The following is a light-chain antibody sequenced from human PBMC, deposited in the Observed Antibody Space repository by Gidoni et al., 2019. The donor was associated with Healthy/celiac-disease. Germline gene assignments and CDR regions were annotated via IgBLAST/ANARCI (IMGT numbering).Light chain of an antibody. Sequence: DSQMTQSPSSLSASVGDRVTITCQASQDISNYLNWYQQKPGKAPKLLIYDASTLETGVPSRFSGSGSGTDFTFTISSLQPEDIATYYCQQYDNPMYTFGQGTKLEIK. J-gene: IGKJ2*01. CDR2: DAS. CDR1: QDISNY. V-gene: IGKV1-33*01. CDR3: QQYDNPMYT.